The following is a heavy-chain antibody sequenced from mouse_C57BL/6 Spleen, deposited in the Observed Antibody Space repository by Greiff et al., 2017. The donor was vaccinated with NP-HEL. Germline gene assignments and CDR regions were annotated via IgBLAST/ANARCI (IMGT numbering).Heavy chain of an antibody. V-gene: IGHV2-2*01. CDR3: ARNGANYYGSFDY. D-gene: IGHD1-1*01. J-gene: IGHJ2*01. Sequence: QVQLQQSGPGLVQPSQSLSITCTVSGFSFTSYGVHWVRQSPGKGLEWLGVIWSGGSTDYNAAFISRLGISKDNSKSQVFFKMISLQADDTSIYYSARNGANYYGSFDYWGQGTTLTVSS. CDR2: IWSGGST. CDR1: GFSFTSYG.